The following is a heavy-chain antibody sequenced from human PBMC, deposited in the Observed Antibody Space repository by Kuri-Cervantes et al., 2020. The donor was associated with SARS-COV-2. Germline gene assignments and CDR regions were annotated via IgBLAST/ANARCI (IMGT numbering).Heavy chain of an antibody. J-gene: IGHJ6*03. D-gene: IGHD2/OR15-2a*01. Sequence: ASVKVSCKASGYIFTSHNMHWVQQAPGQGLEWMGMLNPSGGSRINTQKFQGRLTMTRDTPTSTVYMELSSLRSDDTAVYYCARDGQPIHPCNSGVCYYYYYYMDVWGKGTTVTVSS. CDR2: LNPSGGSR. CDR3: ARDGQPIHPCNSGVCYYYYYYMDV. CDR1: GYIFTSHN. V-gene: IGHV1-46*01.